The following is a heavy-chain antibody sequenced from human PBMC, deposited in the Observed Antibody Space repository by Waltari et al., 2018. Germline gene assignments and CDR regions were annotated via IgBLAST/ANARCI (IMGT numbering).Heavy chain of an antibody. J-gene: IGHJ1*01. D-gene: IGHD4-17*01. Sequence: QLQLQESGPGLVKPSETLSLTCTVSGGSISTNYNWGWIRQPPGQGLEWMGNMQYRGSTFYNPSLESRGTISLDTWKNQFSLRLSSVGAADTAVYFCGRIAFGDEGGYFQYWGQGTLVTVSS. CDR2: MQYRGST. V-gene: IGHV4-39*01. CDR1: GGSISTNYN. CDR3: GRIAFGDEGGYFQY.